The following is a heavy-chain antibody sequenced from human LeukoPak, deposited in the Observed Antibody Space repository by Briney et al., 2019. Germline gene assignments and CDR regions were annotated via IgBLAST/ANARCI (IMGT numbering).Heavy chain of an antibody. CDR3: ARHRSGWLQSSFDY. V-gene: IGHV4-34*01. CDR1: GGSFSTYY. D-gene: IGHD5-24*01. Sequence: SETLSLTCAVYGGSFSTYYWTWIRQPPGKGLEWIAEISYSGNTNYNPSLKSRVTISVDTSKNQFSLRLSSVTAADTAVYYCARHRSGWLQSSFDYWGQGTLVTVSS. J-gene: IGHJ4*02. CDR2: ISYSGNT.